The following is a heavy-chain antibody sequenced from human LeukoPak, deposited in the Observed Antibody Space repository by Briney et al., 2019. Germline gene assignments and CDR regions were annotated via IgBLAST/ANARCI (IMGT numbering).Heavy chain of an antibody. Sequence: PGGSLRLSCAASGFTLSAYWMHWVRQAPGKGLVWVSRIDTVGSTTTYADSVKGRFTISRGNAKNTLHLQMSSLTAEDTGVYYCARVRSGSDDWVDPWGQGTLVTVSS. D-gene: IGHD1-26*01. CDR3: ARVRSGSDDWVDP. CDR2: IDTVGSTT. CDR1: GFTLSAYW. V-gene: IGHV3-74*03. J-gene: IGHJ5*02.